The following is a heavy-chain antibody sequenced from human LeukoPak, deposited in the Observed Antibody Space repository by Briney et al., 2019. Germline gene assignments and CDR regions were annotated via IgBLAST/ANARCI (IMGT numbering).Heavy chain of an antibody. V-gene: IGHV3-7*01. CDR3: ARTPTYSNDFDY. D-gene: IGHD2-15*01. CDR2: IKQDGSEK. Sequence: GGSLRLSCAASGFSFSRYWMSWVRQAPGKGLEWVANIKQDGSEKNYVESVKGRFTISRDNAKNSLYLQMNSLRAEDTAVYYCARTPTYSNDFDYWGQGTLVTVSS. J-gene: IGHJ4*02. CDR1: GFSFSRYW.